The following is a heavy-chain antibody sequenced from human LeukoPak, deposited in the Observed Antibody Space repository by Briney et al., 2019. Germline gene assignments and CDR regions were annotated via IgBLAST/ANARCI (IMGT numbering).Heavy chain of an antibody. J-gene: IGHJ4*02. CDR1: GGSISRSSYY. Sequence: SETLSLTCTVSGGSISRSSYYWGWIRQPPGKGLEWIGSIYYSGSTHYNPSLKSRVTISVDTSKNQFSLKLSYVTAEDTAVYYCARGGSSWYDYFGYWGQGTLVTVSS. V-gene: IGHV4-39*01. CDR2: IYYSGST. CDR3: ARGGSSWYDYFGY. D-gene: IGHD6-13*01.